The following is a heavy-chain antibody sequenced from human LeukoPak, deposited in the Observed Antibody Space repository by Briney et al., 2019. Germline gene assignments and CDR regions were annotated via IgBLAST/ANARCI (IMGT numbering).Heavy chain of an antibody. CDR2: IYHSGST. CDR1: GYSISSGYY. Sequence: SETLSLTCTVSGYSISSGYYWGWIRQPPGKGLEWIGSIYHSGSTYYNPSLKSRVTISVDTSKNQFSLKLSSVTAADTAVYYCARGRRDTAMVTMGNWFDPWGQGTLVTVSS. CDR3: ARGRRDTAMVTMGNWFDP. D-gene: IGHD5-18*01. V-gene: IGHV4-38-2*02. J-gene: IGHJ5*02.